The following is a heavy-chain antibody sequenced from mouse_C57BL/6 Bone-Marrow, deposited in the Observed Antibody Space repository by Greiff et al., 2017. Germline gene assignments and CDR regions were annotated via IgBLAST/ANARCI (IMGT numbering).Heavy chain of an antibody. CDR2: IYPSDGGT. CDR3: ARDACSSYWYIDF. Sequence: QVQLQQSGPELVKPGASVKLSCKASGYTFTSYEINWVKQRPGQGLEWIGRIYPSDGGTHYNEKFKGKATLTVDTSSSTAYMQLRSLTSEDSAVYFCARDACSSYWYIDFWGTGTTVTVSS. D-gene: IGHD1-1*01. V-gene: IGHV1-85*01. J-gene: IGHJ1*03. CDR1: GYTFTSYE.